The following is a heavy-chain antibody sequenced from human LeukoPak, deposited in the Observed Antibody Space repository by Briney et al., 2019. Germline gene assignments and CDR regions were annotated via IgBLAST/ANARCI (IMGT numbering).Heavy chain of an antibody. D-gene: IGHD4-11*01. CDR1: GFTVSSYY. V-gene: IGHV3-66*01. CDR3: ARSYSNHLFGMDV. Sequence: GGSLRLSCAASGFTVSSYYMTWVRQAPGKGLEWVSVIYSGGSTYYADSVKGRVAISRDNSKNTVCLQMNSVRAEDTAVYYCARSYSNHLFGMDVWGQGTTVTVSS. J-gene: IGHJ6*02. CDR2: IYSGGST.